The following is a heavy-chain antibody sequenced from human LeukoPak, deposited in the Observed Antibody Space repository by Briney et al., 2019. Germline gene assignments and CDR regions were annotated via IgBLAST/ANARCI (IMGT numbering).Heavy chain of an antibody. D-gene: IGHD3-22*01. CDR2: INHSGST. V-gene: IGHV4-34*01. CDR1: GGSFIGFH. J-gene: IGHJ5*02. CDR3: AAPPYYYEANGYSVA. Sequence: NPSETLSLTCAVYGGSFIGFHWNWIRQPPGKGLEWIGDINHSGSTNYNPSLTSRVTISVDPSKNQFSLNLSSVTAADTAVYYCAAPPYYYEANGYSVAWGQGTLVTVSS.